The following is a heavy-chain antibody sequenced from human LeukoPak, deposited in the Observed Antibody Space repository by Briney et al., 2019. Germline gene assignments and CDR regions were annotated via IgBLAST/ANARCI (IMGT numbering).Heavy chain of an antibody. CDR1: GFTFDDYG. CDR2: INWNGGST. Sequence: GGSLRLSCAASGFTFDDYGMSWVRQAPGKGLEWVSGINWNGGSTGYADSVKGRFTISRDKAKNSLYLQMNSLRAEDTALYYCARRMSAIPYYYDSSGYCSFDYWGQGTLVTVSS. V-gene: IGHV3-20*04. J-gene: IGHJ4*02. D-gene: IGHD3-22*01. CDR3: ARRMSAIPYYYDSSGYCSFDY.